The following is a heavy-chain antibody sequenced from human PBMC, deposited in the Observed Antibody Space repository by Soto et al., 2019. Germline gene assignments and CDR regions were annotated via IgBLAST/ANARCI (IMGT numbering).Heavy chain of an antibody. CDR2: IIPIFGTA. CDR1: GGTFSSYA. J-gene: IGHJ4*02. D-gene: IGHD2-2*01. V-gene: IGHV1-69*13. CDR3: ARDGCSSTSCYNSAFDY. Sequence: SVKVSCKASGGTFSSYAISWVRQAPGQGLEWMGGIIPIFGTANYAQKFQGRVTITADESTSTAYMELSSLRSEDTAVYYCARDGCSSTSCYNSAFDYWGQGTLVTVSS.